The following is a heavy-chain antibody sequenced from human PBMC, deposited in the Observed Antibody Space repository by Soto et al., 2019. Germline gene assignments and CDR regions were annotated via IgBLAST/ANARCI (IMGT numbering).Heavy chain of an antibody. CDR2: ISAGGDRT. Sequence: EVQVSESGGGVVQPGGSLRLSCATSGFTFSNYPMNWVRQAPGKGLEWVSGISAGGDRTYYADSVKGRFTIFRDNSKNSVSLRMTSLRVEDTAVSYCARRVWGQGTLVTVSS. V-gene: IGHV3-23*01. CDR3: ARRV. CDR1: GFTFSNYP. J-gene: IGHJ4*02.